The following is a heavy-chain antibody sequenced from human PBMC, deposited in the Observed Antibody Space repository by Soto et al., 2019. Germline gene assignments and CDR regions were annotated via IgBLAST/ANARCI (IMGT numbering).Heavy chain of an antibody. D-gene: IGHD3-10*01. CDR1: GFTFSDDF. CDR2: ISGSGSDI. J-gene: IGHJ4*02. V-gene: IGHV3-11*01. Sequence: PGGSLRLSSATSGFTFSDDFMTWIRQAPGKGLEWISYISGSGSDIYYADSVKGRFTVSRDNAKNSLYLQMSSLRAEDTAVYYCAGDVHYYASDYWGQGTLVTVSS. CDR3: AGDVHYYASDY.